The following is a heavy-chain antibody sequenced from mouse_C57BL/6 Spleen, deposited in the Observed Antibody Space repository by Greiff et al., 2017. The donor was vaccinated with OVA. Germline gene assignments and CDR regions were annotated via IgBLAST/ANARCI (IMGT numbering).Heavy chain of an antibody. CDR2: IRLISDNYAT. Sequence: EVQLQQSGGGLVQPGGSMKLSCVASGFTFSNYWMNWVRQSPEKGLEWVAQIRLISDNYATHYAEPVRGRFTISRDDSKSSVYLQMNNLRAGDTGIYYCTPLWYFDVWGTGTTVTVSS. J-gene: IGHJ1*03. CDR1: GFTFSNYW. CDR3: TPLWYFDV. V-gene: IGHV6-3*01.